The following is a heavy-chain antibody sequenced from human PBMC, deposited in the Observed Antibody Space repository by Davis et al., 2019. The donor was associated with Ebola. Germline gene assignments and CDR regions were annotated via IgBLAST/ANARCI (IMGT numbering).Heavy chain of an antibody. CDR3: AKEGGYSSGWYSSYFDY. V-gene: IGHV3-23*01. J-gene: IGHJ4*02. CDR1: GFTFSSYA. CDR2: ISGSVGST. Sequence: GESLKISCAASGFTFSSYAMNWVRQAPGKGLEWVSAISGSVGSTYYADSVKGRFTISRDNSKNTLYLQMNNLRAEDTAVYYCAKEGGYSSGWYSSYFDYWGQGTLVTVSS. D-gene: IGHD6-19*01.